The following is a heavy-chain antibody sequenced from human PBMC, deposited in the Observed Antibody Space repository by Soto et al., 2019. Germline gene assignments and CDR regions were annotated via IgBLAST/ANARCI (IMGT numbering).Heavy chain of an antibody. J-gene: IGHJ3*02. V-gene: IGHV3-48*02. CDR2: ISSSSSTI. Sequence: EVQLVESEGGLVQPGGSLRLSCVSSGFSFSAFSMNWVRQAPGKGLEWVSYISSSSSTIYYADSVKGRLTISRDNAKNSLFLQMDSLRDEDTAVYYCAREGGRHCSPTRCYNAFDIWGQGTMVTVSS. CDR3: AREGGRHCSPTRCYNAFDI. CDR1: GFSFSAFS. D-gene: IGHD2-2*02.